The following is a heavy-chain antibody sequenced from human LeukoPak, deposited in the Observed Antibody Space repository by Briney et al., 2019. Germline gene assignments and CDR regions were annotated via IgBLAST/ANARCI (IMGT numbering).Heavy chain of an antibody. CDR2: IFSGGDT. Sequence: GGSLRLSCAASGFXVSRNYMSWVRQAPGKGLEWVSIIFSGGDTYYADSVKGRFTISRDNSKNTVYLQMNSLRAEDTAVYYCARDHPATSLTTRAFDIWGQGTMVTVSS. J-gene: IGHJ3*02. CDR1: GFXVSRNY. CDR3: ARDHPATSLTTRAFDI. V-gene: IGHV3-53*01. D-gene: IGHD4-17*01.